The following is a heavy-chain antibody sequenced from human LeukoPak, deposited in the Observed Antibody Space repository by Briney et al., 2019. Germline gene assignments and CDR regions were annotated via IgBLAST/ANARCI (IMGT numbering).Heavy chain of an antibody. CDR3: AKDQGYCTNGVCLTFDY. J-gene: IGHJ4*02. CDR1: GFTFTSYW. CDR2: IRQDGGEK. V-gene: IGHV3-7*03. D-gene: IGHD2-8*01. Sequence: PGGSLRLSCAVSGFTFTSYWMNWVRQAPGKGLEWVASIRQDGGEKSYVDSVKGRFTISRDNTKNSLYLQMSSLRAEDTAVYYCAKDQGYCTNGVCLTFDYWGQGTLVTVSS.